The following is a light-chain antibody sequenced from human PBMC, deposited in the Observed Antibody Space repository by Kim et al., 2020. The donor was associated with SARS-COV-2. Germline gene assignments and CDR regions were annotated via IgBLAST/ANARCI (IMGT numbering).Light chain of an antibody. Sequence: ASTGDRGTITCRASQGISSYLAWYQQKPGRAHKLLIYAASTLQSGVPSRFSGSGSGTDFTLTISCLQSEDFATYYCQQYYSYPRTFGQGTKVDIK. V-gene: IGKV1-8*01. CDR3: QQYYSYPRT. J-gene: IGKJ1*01. CDR2: AAS. CDR1: QGISSY.